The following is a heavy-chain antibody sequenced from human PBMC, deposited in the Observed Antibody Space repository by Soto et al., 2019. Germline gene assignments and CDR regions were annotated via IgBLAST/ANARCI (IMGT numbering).Heavy chain of an antibody. CDR3: ARQGRNTKIVILRHYATDF. Sequence: PSETQSLTCSVSSGSISSNSYLWGWIRQPPGKGLEWIGAILYSGDTYYSESLKSRVTMSVDTAKNQFSLKLNSVTAADTAVYYCARQGRNTKIVILRHYATDFWGQGTAVTVSS. CDR1: SGSISSNSYL. D-gene: IGHD3-22*01. V-gene: IGHV4-39*01. CDR2: ILYSGDT. J-gene: IGHJ6*02.